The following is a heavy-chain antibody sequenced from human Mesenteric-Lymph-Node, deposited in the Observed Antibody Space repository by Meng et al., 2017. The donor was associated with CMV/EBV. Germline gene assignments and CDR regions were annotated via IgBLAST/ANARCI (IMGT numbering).Heavy chain of an antibody. Sequence: QLLLRQVGAGLLNPSETLSLPCAFYGGSFSGYYWSWIRQPPRKGLEWIGEINHSGSTNYNPSLKSRVTISVDTSKNQFSLKLSSVTAADTAVYYCARHQRWLKSEGGFNYWGQGTLVTVSS. D-gene: IGHD4-23*01. CDR3: ARHQRWLKSEGGFNY. V-gene: IGHV4-34*01. J-gene: IGHJ4*02. CDR2: INHSGST. CDR1: GGSFSGYY.